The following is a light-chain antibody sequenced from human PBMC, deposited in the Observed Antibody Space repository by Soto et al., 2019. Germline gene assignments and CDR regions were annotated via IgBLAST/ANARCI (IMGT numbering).Light chain of an antibody. CDR2: GAS. CDR1: QSVSSSY. Sequence: DIVLTQSPGTLPLSPGERATLSCRASQSVSSSYLAWYQQKPGQAPRLLIYGASIRATGIPDRFSGSGSGTDFTLTISRLEPEDFAVYYCQQYGSSPLTFGGGTKVEIK. J-gene: IGKJ4*01. CDR3: QQYGSSPLT. V-gene: IGKV3-20*01.